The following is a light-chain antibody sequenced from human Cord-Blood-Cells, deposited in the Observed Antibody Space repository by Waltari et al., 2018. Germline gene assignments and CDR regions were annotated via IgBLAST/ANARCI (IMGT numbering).Light chain of an antibody. CDR1: SSNIGSNY. Sequence: QSVLTQPPSASGTPGQRVTLSCSGSSSNIGSNYVYWYQQLPGTAPKLLIYRNKQRPSGVPARFSGSKSGTSASLAISGLRSEDEADYYCAAWDDSLSGWVFGGGTKLTVL. J-gene: IGLJ3*02. CDR3: AAWDDSLSGWV. CDR2: RNK. V-gene: IGLV1-47*01.